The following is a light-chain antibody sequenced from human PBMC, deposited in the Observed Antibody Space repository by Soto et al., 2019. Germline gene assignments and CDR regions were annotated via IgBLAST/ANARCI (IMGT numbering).Light chain of an antibody. CDR1: DSTLNDY. CDR3: QQYGSSPIT. V-gene: IGKV3-20*01. J-gene: IGKJ5*01. CDR2: DAS. Sequence: VVFAQSPDTPSFSPGQKVTLSWSGSDSTLNDYLAWYQQKPGQAPRLLIHDASRRATGIPDRFSGSGSGTDFTLTISRLEPEDFAVYYCQQYGSSPITFGQGTRLEIK.